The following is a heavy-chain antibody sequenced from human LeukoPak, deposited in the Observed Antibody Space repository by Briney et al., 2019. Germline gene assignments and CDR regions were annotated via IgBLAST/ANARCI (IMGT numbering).Heavy chain of an antibody. Sequence: GGSLRLSCAASGFTFSSYEMNWVRQAPGKGLEWVSYISSSGSTIYYADSVKGRFTISRDNAKNSLYLQMNSLRAEDTAVYYCARVGTYYDFWSGYQPDYWGQGTLVTLSS. CDR2: ISSSGSTI. V-gene: IGHV3-48*03. D-gene: IGHD3-3*01. CDR3: ARVGTYYDFWSGYQPDY. J-gene: IGHJ4*02. CDR1: GFTFSSYE.